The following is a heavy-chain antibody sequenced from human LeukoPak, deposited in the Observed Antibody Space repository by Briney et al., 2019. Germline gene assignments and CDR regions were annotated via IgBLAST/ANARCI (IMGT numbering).Heavy chain of an antibody. Sequence: PGGSLRLSCAASGFTFNSYGMHWVRQAPGKGLEWVAFIRYDSNSRYYADSVTGRFTISRDSSKNSLYLQMNSLRAEDTAVYYCARALGYCSSASCYYFDNWGQGTLVTVSS. CDR3: ARALGYCSSASCYYFDN. CDR1: GFTFNSYG. D-gene: IGHD2-2*01. J-gene: IGHJ4*02. V-gene: IGHV3-30*02. CDR2: IRYDSNSR.